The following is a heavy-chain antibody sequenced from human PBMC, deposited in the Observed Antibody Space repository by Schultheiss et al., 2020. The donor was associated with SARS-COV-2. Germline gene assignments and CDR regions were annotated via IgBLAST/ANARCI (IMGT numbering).Heavy chain of an antibody. D-gene: IGHD1-7*01. CDR2: ISSSSSYT. J-gene: IGHJ6*02. Sequence: GGSLRLSCAASGFTFSSYAMCWVRQAPGKGLEWVSYISSSSSYTNYADSVKGRFTISRDNAKNSLYLQMNSLRAEDTAIYYCAGGNARGWNFGNYAMDVWGQGTTVTVSS. CDR3: AGGNARGWNFGNYAMDV. CDR1: GFTFSSYA. V-gene: IGHV3-21*05.